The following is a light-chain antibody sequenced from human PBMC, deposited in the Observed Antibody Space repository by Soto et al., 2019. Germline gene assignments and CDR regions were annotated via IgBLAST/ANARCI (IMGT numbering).Light chain of an antibody. CDR2: GAS. Sequence: PGERATLSCRASQSVSSSYLAWYQQKPGQAPRLLIYGASSRATGIPDRFSGSGSGTDFTLTISRLEPEDFAVYYCQQYGSSPPITFGQGTRLEMK. J-gene: IGKJ5*01. CDR1: QSVSSSY. V-gene: IGKV3-20*01. CDR3: QQYGSSPPIT.